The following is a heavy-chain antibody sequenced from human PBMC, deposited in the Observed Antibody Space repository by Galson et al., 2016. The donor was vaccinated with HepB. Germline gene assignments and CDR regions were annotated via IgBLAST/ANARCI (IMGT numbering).Heavy chain of an antibody. D-gene: IGHD4-17*01. CDR1: GFTFSGSA. CDR2: IRPGNYAT. CDR3: AGGVRDYAPQY. J-gene: IGHJ4*02. V-gene: IGHV3-73*01. Sequence: SLRLSCAASGFTFSGSAMHWVRQASGKGLEWVGRIRPGNYATAYAASVKGRFIVSRDDSKGTAYLHMDSLKTEDTAVYYCAGGVRDYAPQYWGQGTLVTVSS.